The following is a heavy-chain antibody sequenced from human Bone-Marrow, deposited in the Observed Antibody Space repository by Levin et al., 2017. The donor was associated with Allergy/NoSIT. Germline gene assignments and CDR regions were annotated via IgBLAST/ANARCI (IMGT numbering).Heavy chain of an antibody. D-gene: IGHD2-15*01. J-gene: IGHJ4*02. Sequence: NASETLSLTCSVSGASVNSNSYYWSWIRQPPEKGLEWIGLVYYSGSTKYNPSLKSRVTISVDTSKNQFSLKLSSATAADTAVYYCARGPWRCSGDMCSSPVDDWGQGTLVTVSS. CDR2: VYYSGST. CDR1: GASVNSNSYY. V-gene: IGHV4-61*01. CDR3: ARGPWRCSGDMCSSPVDD.